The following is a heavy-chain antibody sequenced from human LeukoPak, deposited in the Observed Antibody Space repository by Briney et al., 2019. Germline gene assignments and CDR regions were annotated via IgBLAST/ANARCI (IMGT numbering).Heavy chain of an antibody. CDR1: GFTFSIYW. D-gene: IGHD3-10*01. CDR2: IKEDGSEK. J-gene: IGHJ4*02. CDR3: ARDFGGY. V-gene: IGHV3-7*01. Sequence: GGSLRLSCAASGFTFSIYWMSWVRQAPGKGLEWVANIKEDGSEKYYVDSVKGRFTISRDNAKNSLYLQMNSLRAEDTAVYYCARDFGGYWGQGALVTVSS.